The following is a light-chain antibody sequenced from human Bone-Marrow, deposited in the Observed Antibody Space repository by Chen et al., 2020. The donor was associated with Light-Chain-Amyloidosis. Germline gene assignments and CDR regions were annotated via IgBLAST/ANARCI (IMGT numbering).Light chain of an antibody. CDR3: SSYTITNTLV. CDR2: EVT. J-gene: IGLJ1*01. V-gene: IGLV2-14*01. Sequence: QAALTQPASVSGSPGQSITISCTGTSSDVGGDNHVSWYQQHPDKAPKLMIYEVTNRPSWVPDRFSGSKSDTTASLTISGLQTEGEADYFCSSYTITNTLVFGSGTRVTVL. CDR1: SSDVGGDNH.